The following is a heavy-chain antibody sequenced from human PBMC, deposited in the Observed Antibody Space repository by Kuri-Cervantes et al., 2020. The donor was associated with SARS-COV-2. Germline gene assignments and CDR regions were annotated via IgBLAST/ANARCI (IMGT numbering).Heavy chain of an antibody. J-gene: IGHJ2*01. CDR3: ARDERDYDFWSGYYKDENWYFDL. D-gene: IGHD3-3*01. Sequence: GGSLRLSCAASGFTFSSYWMHWVRQAPGKGLVWVSRINSDGSSTSYADSVKGRFTISRDNAKNSLYLQMNSLRAEDTAVYYCARDERDYDFWSGYYKDENWYFDLWGRGTLVTVSS. CDR2: INSDGSST. CDR1: GFTFSSYW. V-gene: IGHV3-74*01.